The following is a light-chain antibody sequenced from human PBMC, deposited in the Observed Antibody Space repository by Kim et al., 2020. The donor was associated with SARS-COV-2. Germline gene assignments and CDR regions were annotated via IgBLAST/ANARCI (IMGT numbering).Light chain of an antibody. CDR2: AAS. V-gene: IGKV1-39*01. CDR3: QQSYSPPPQT. J-gene: IGKJ1*01. Sequence: SVGDRVTITCRASQSISSYLNWYQQKPGKAPKLLIYAASSLHSGVPSRFSGSGSGTDFTLTISSLQPEDFATYYCQQSYSPPPQTFGQGTKVDIK. CDR1: QSISSY.